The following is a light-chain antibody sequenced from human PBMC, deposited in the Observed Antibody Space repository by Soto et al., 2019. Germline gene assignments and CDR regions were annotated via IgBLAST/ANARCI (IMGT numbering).Light chain of an antibody. Sequence: EVVLTQSPATLSLSPGERATLSCRASESIGNYLAWYQQKLGQAPKLLIYDASHRAIGIPGRFSGDGSGTDFTLTISSLAPEDFAVYSCQWRSDWPPRLTFGGGTKVEIK. J-gene: IGKJ4*01. V-gene: IGKV3-11*01. CDR2: DAS. CDR3: QWRSDWPPRLT. CDR1: ESIGNY.